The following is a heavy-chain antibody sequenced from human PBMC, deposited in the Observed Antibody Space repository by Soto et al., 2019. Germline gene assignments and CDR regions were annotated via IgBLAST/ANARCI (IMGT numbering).Heavy chain of an antibody. V-gene: IGHV3-7*01. J-gene: IGHJ4*02. CDR1: GFSFTSYW. CDR3: ARIGYSSSCFDF. Sequence: PGGSLRLSCVVSGFSFTSYWMSWVRQAPGKGLEWVANIKQDGSQIYYVDSVKGRFTISRDNAKKSLYLQMNSLRDEDTALYYCARIGYSSSCFDFWGQGT. CDR2: IKQDGSQI. D-gene: IGHD6-13*01.